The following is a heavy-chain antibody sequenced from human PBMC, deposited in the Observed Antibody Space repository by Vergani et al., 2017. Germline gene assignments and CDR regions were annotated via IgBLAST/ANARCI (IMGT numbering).Heavy chain of an antibody. CDR2: ISYDGSNK. CDR1: GFTFSSYA. CDR3: ARTTAGYYMDV. J-gene: IGHJ6*03. V-gene: IGHV3-30*01. Sequence: QVQLVESGGGVVQPGRSLRLSCAASGFTFSSYAMHWVRQAPGKGLEWVAVISYDGSNKYYADSVKGRFTISRDNSKNTLYLQMNSLRAEDTAVDYCARTTAGYYMDVWGKGTTVTVSS. D-gene: IGHD1-1*01.